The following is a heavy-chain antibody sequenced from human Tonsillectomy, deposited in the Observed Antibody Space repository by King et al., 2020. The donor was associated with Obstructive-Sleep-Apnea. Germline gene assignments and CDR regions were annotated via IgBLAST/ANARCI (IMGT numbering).Heavy chain of an antibody. D-gene: IGHD3-10*01. J-gene: IGHJ4*02. V-gene: IGHV3-11*01. CDR2: IIISGSTI. CDR1: GFTFSDYY. Sequence: VQLVESGGGLVKPGGSLRLSCAASGFTFSDYYMSWIRQAPGKGLEWVSYIIISGSTIYYADCVKGRFTSSRDNAKNSLYRQLNSLRAEDTAVYYCARALTYYYGSGKGYWGQGTLVTVSS. CDR3: ARALTYYYGSGKGY.